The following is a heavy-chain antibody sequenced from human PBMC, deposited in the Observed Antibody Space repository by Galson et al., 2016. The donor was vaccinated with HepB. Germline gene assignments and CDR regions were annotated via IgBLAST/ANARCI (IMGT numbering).Heavy chain of an antibody. CDR1: GFTSSTYA. D-gene: IGHD3-9*01. CDR3: ATNGPQLYFHCLNYFDY. CDR2: ISATGNSS. V-gene: IGHV3-23*01. J-gene: IGHJ4*02. Sequence: SLRLSCAAAGFTSSTYAMSWVRQAPGKALEWLSAISATGNSSYYADSVEGRFTISNYNSKNTLYLQMNGLRPEDTAIYYCATNGPQLYFHCLNYFDYWGQGTLVTVSS.